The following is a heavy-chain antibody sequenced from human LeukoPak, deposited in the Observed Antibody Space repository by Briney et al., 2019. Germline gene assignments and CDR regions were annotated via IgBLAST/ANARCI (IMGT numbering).Heavy chain of an antibody. Sequence: SETLSLTCTVSGYSISSGYYWGWIRQPPGKGLEWIGSIYHSGSTYYNSSLKSRITMSVDTSKNQFSLRLSSVTALDTAVYYCAKVGDTSMFFEYWGQGSLVTVSS. CDR1: GYSISSGYY. J-gene: IGHJ4*02. V-gene: IGHV4-38-2*02. CDR3: AKVGDTSMFFEY. D-gene: IGHD3-10*01. CDR2: IYHSGST.